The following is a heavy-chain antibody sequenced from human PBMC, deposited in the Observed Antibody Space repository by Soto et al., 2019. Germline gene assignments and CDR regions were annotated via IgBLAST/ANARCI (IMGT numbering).Heavy chain of an antibody. V-gene: IGHV1-69*13. CDR1: GGTFGSYA. CDR2: IIPIPGTA. CDR3: ARSQGSSTSLEIYYYYYYGMDV. D-gene: IGHD2-2*01. J-gene: IGHJ6*02. Sequence: SVKVSCKASGGTFGSYAIGWVRQAPGQGLEWMGGIIPIPGTANYAQKFQGRVTIAADESTSTAYMELSSLRSEDTAVYYCARSQGSSTSLEIYYYYYYGMDVWGQGTTVTVSS.